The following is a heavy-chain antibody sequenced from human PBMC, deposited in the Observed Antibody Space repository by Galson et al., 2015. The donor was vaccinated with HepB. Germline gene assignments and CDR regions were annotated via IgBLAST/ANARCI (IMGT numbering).Heavy chain of an antibody. CDR1: GYTFTNYY. Sequence: SVKVSCKASGYTFTNYYMHWVRQAPGQGLEWMGLINPSGGLTNYAQKFQGGISMTRDTSTSTVYMELSSLRSEDTAVYYCARSGRGLDVWGQGTTVTVSS. CDR3: ARSGRGLDV. V-gene: IGHV1-46*01. CDR2: INPSGGLT. J-gene: IGHJ6*02.